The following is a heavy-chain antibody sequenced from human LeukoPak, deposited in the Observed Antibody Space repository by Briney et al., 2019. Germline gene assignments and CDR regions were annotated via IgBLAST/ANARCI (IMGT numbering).Heavy chain of an antibody. CDR3: ARDVGTPRDY. D-gene: IGHD2-15*01. J-gene: IGHJ4*02. Sequence: GESLRLSCAASGFTFSRYGMSWVRQAPGKGLEWVANIKQDGSEKYYVDSVKGRFTISRDNAKNSLYLQMNSLRAEDTAVYYCARDVGTPRDYWGQGTLVTVSS. V-gene: IGHV3-7*01. CDR1: GFTFSRYG. CDR2: IKQDGSEK.